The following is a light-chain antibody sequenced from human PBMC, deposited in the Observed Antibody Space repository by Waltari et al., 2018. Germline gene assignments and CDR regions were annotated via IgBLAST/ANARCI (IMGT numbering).Light chain of an antibody. CDR2: DGS. CDR1: QRISSF. J-gene: IGKJ2*01. CDR3: QQRGRS. Sequence: EIVLTPSPATLSLSQGERATLSCRVSQRISSFLAWYQQKPGQAPRLLIFDGSNRATGIPARFSGSGSGTDFTLTISSLEPEDFAVYFCQQRGRSFGQGTKLEI. V-gene: IGKV3-11*01.